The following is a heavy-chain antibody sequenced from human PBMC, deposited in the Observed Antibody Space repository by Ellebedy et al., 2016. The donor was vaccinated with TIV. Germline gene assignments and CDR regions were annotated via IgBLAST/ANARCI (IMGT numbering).Heavy chain of an antibody. V-gene: IGHV3-33*01. D-gene: IGHD4-23*01. CDR2: IWSDGTTK. CDR1: GFTFSSYG. J-gene: IGHJ4*02. Sequence: GGSLRLXXAASGFTFSSYGMHWVRQAPGKGLEWVAVIWSDGTTKYYSDSVKGRFTISRDNSKNTLYLQMNSLRAEDTAVYYCAREIIYGGYYFDYWGQGTLTTVSS. CDR3: AREIIYGGYYFDY.